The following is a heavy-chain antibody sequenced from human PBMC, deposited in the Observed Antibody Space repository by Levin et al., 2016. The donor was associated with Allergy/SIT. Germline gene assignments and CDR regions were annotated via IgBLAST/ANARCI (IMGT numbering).Heavy chain of an antibody. Sequence: GGSLRLSCAASGFTFSSYDMHWVRQATGKGLEWVSAIGTAGDTYYPGSVKGRFTISRENAKNSLYLQMNSLRAGDTAVYYCARDRLAARPDHYYGMDVWGQGTTVTVSS. J-gene: IGHJ6*02. CDR3: ARDRLAARPDHYYGMDV. CDR1: GFTFSSYD. CDR2: IGTAGDT. V-gene: IGHV3-13*01. D-gene: IGHD6-6*01.